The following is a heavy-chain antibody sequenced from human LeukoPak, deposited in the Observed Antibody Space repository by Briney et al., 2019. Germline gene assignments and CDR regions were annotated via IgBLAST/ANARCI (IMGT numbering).Heavy chain of an antibody. D-gene: IGHD3-9*01. V-gene: IGHV3-21*06. CDR1: GFTFSTYN. CDR3: ARGHYDILTASYKWTPDY. Sequence: GGSLRLSCAASGFTFSTYNMNWVRQAPGEGLEWVSFITSGGTYTYYADSVKGRFTTSRDNAKNSLSLQLSSLRAEDTAVYYCARGHYDILTASYKWTPDYWGQGILVTVSS. J-gene: IGHJ4*02. CDR2: ITSGGTYT.